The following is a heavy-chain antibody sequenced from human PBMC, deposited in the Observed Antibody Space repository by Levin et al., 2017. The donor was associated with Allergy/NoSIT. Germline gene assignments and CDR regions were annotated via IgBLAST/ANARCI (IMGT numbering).Heavy chain of an antibody. Sequence: AGESLKISCAASGFTFSSYAMHWVRQAPGKGLEYVSAISSNGGSTYYANSVKGRFTISRDNSKNTLYLQMGSLRAEDMAVYYCARGRDIVATDSAFDIWGQGTMVTVSS. V-gene: IGHV3-64*01. J-gene: IGHJ3*02. CDR1: GFTFSSYA. D-gene: IGHD5-12*01. CDR2: ISSNGGST. CDR3: ARGRDIVATDSAFDI.